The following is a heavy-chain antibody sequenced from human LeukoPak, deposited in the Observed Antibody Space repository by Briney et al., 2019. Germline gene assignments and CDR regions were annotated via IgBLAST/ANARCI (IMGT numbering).Heavy chain of an antibody. CDR2: INSDGSST. Sequence: GGSLRLSCAASGFTFSSYWMHWVRQAPGKGLVWVPRINSDGSSTTYADSVKGRFTISRDNAKNTLFLQMNSLRVEDTAVYYCARGWWFGEFRNWFDPWGQGTLVTVPS. CDR3: ARGWWFGEFRNWFDP. CDR1: GFTFSSYW. J-gene: IGHJ5*02. V-gene: IGHV3-74*03. D-gene: IGHD3-10*01.